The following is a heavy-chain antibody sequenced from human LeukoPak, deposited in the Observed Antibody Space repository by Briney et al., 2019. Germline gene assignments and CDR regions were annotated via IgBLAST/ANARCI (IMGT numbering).Heavy chain of an antibody. V-gene: IGHV1-69*04. Sequence: ASVKVSCKAPGGTFSSYAISWVRQAPGQGLEWMGRIIPILGIANYAQKFQGRVTITADKSTSTAYMELSSLRSEDTAVYYCARILGYCSGGSCYSGDYWGQGTLVTVSS. CDR3: ARILGYCSGGSCYSGDY. D-gene: IGHD2-15*01. CDR2: IIPILGIA. CDR1: GGTFSSYA. J-gene: IGHJ4*02.